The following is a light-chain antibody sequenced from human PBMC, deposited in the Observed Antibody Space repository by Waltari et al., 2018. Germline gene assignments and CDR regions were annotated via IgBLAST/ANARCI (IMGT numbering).Light chain of an antibody. CDR3: HQYVKSPRT. CDR1: ESIISNF. CDR2: EAS. V-gene: IGKV3-20*01. J-gene: IGKJ1*01. Sequence: LSCRASESIISNFLAWYQQKPGQAPRLLIYEASRRATGIPDRFSGSGSGTDFSLTISRLEPEDSAVYYCHQYVKSPRTFGQGTKVEIK.